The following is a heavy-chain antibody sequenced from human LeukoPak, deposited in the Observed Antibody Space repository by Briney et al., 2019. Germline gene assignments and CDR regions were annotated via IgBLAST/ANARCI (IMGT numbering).Heavy chain of an antibody. D-gene: IGHD6-6*01. J-gene: IGHJ3*02. CDR3: ARHSFASSALAFGI. Sequence: GESLKISCKGSGYSFTTYWIGWVRQMPGKGLEWMGIIYPGDSETRYSPSFQGQVTISADKSINTAYLQWSGLKASDTAMYYCARHSFASSALAFGIWGQGTMVTVSS. CDR2: IYPGDSET. V-gene: IGHV5-51*01. CDR1: GYSFTTYW.